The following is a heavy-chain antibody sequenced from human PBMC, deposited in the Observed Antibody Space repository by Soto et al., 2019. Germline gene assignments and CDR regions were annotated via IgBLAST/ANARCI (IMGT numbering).Heavy chain of an antibody. V-gene: IGHV3-9*01. CDR2: LSWNSGFS. D-gene: IGHD3-22*01. CDR3: AKGRGTIVVTDAYDI. CDR1: GFSFDDYT. Sequence: LRLSCGGSGFSFDDYTMHWVRQAPGKGPEWVASLSWNSGFSGYADSVKGRFTISRDNAQSSVHLQMNNLRTEDTALYYCAKGRGTIVVTDAYDIWGQGTMVTVS. J-gene: IGHJ3*02.